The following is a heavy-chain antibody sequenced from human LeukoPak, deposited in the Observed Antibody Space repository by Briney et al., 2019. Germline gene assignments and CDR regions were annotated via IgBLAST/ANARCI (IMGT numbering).Heavy chain of an antibody. CDR2: ISGSGGST. J-gene: IGHJ4*02. CDR1: GFTFSSYA. CDR3: VPYEWELLVDY. Sequence: GGSLRLSCAASGFTFSSYAMSWVRQAPGKGLEWVSAISGSGGSTYYADSVKGRFTISRDNSKNTLYLQMNSLRAEDTAVHYCVPYEWELLVDYWGQGTLVTVSS. D-gene: IGHD1-26*01. V-gene: IGHV3-23*01.